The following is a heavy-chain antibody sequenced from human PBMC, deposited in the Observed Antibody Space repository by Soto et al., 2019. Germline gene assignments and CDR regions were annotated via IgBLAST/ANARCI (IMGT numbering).Heavy chain of an antibody. CDR1: GFVFTNFL. CDR2: IDTSGHST. D-gene: IGHD6-13*01. CDR3: AKDSWYFDL. V-gene: IGHV3-74*01. Sequence: GSLRLSCEASGFVFTNFLMHWVRHVPGKGLVWVARIDTSGHSTNYAESVKGRFTISRDNAKNTVSLQMNSLRVEDTGVHYCAKDSWYFDLWSQGSQVTAPQ. J-gene: IGHJ4*02.